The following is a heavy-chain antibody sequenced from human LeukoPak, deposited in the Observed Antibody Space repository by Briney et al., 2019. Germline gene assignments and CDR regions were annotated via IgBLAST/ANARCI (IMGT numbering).Heavy chain of an antibody. CDR3: AKETSITGAGDF. D-gene: IGHD1-20*01. CDR2: ISASGLST. V-gene: IGHV3-23*01. Sequence: PGGSLRLSCAASGFPFSNYAMSWVRQAPGKGLEYVSPISASGLSTYYTDSVRGRFTNSRDNSKNTLYLQMHSLRAEDTAVYYCAKETSITGAGDFWGQGALVTVSS. J-gene: IGHJ4*02. CDR1: GFPFSNYA.